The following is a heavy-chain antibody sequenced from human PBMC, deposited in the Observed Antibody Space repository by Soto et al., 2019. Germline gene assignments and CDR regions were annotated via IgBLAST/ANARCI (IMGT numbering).Heavy chain of an antibody. CDR2: IIPIFGTA. CDR1: GGTFSSYA. D-gene: IGHD2-2*01. V-gene: IGHV1-69*13. Sequence: ASVKVSCKASGGTFSSYAISWVRQAPGQGLEWMGGIIPIFGTANYAQKFQGRVTITADESTSTAYMELSSLRSEDTAVYYCARXYCGSTSCYYHYYGMDVWGQGTTVTVSS. CDR3: ARXYCGSTSCYYHYYGMDV. J-gene: IGHJ6*02.